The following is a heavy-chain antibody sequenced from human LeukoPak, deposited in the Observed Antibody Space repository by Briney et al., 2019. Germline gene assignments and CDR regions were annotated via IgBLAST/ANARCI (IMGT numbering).Heavy chain of an antibody. Sequence: GGSLRLSCAASGINFTKHAMSWVRQAPGKGLEWVSVISDRGGITFYADSVKGRFTISRDNSKNTLFLQMDSLRAEDTAVDYCAKDSSSRGWVQLIGAFDTWGQGTMVTVSS. CDR2: ISDRGGIT. CDR1: GINFTKHA. D-gene: IGHD5-24*01. J-gene: IGHJ3*02. CDR3: AKDSSSRGWVQLIGAFDT. V-gene: IGHV3-23*01.